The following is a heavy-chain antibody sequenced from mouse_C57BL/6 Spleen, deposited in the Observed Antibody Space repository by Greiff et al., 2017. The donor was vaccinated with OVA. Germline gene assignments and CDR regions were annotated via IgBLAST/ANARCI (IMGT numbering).Heavy chain of an antibody. CDR2: IDPSDSEP. Sequence: QVQLQQPGAELVRPGSSVKLSCKASGYTFTSSWMHWVKQRPIQGLEWIGNIDPSDSEPHYNQKFKDKATLTVDKSSSTAYMQRSSLTSEDSAVYYCAREDGNSWFAYWGQGTLVTVSA. D-gene: IGHD2-1*01. CDR1: GYTFTSSW. J-gene: IGHJ3*01. V-gene: IGHV1-52*01. CDR3: AREDGNSWFAY.